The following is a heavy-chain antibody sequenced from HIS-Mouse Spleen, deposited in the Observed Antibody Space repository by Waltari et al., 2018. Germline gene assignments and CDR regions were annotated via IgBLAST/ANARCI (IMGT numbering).Heavy chain of an antibody. Sequence: QVQLQQWGAGLLKPSETLSLTGAVYGGSFSGYYWSWIRQPPGKGLEWIGEINHSGSTNYNPSLKSRVTISVDTSKNQFSLKLSSVTAADTAVYYCAGYNWNYGTDYWGQGTLVTVSS. CDR3: AGYNWNYGTDY. D-gene: IGHD1-7*01. J-gene: IGHJ4*02. CDR1: GGSFSGYY. V-gene: IGHV4-34*01. CDR2: INHSGST.